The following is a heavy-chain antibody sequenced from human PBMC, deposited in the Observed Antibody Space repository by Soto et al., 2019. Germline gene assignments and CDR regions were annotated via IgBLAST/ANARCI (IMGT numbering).Heavy chain of an antibody. CDR1: GGTFSSLD. V-gene: IGHV1-69*06. D-gene: IGHD3-22*01. Sequence: SVKVSCKASGGTFSSLDINWVRQAPGQGLEWMGGIIPISETTNYAQIFQGRVSIVADKSTSTAYMELSRLRSEDTAVYYCARALLSHSYDSGGYDPYFHAMDVWGQGTPVTVSS. CDR3: ARALLSHSYDSGGYDPYFHAMDV. J-gene: IGHJ6*02. CDR2: IIPISETT.